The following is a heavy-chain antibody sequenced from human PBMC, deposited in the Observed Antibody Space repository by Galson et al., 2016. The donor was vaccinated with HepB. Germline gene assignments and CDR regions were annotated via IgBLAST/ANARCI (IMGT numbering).Heavy chain of an antibody. CDR3: VRGGIRGYTSPWHPLGY. D-gene: IGHD3-16*02. V-gene: IGHV3-64*02. CDR1: SSTLSNFA. J-gene: IGHJ4*02. CDR2: VSENGHNT. Sequence: SLRLSCAGSSSTLSNFAMHWLRQAPGSGLDYVATVSENGHNTYYAEPVKGRFTVYRDNSKNVVYLQMTSVRPDDTGDYYCVRGGIRGYTSPWHPLGYWGQGTLVTVSS.